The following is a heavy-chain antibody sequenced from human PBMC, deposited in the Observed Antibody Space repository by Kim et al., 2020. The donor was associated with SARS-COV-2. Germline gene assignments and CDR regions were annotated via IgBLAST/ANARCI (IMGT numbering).Heavy chain of an antibody. CDR3: AKKADFVVPGVVITEYYFDH. D-gene: IGHD3-10*01. CDR2: ISGSGDST. Sequence: YAMNWVRQAPGKGMEWVSTISGSGDSTYYADSVKGRFTVARDNSKNTLYLQVNSLRAEDTAIYYCAKKADFVVPGVVITEYYFDHWGQGTLAT. V-gene: IGHV3-23*01. J-gene: IGHJ4*02. CDR1: YA.